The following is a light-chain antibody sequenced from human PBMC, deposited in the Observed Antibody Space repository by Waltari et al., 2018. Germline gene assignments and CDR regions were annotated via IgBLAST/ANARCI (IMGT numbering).Light chain of an antibody. CDR1: QSVGTW. Sequence: DIQMTQSPSTLSASVGDRVTISCRASQSVGTWLAWYQQKPGKAPKLLIYMASSLESGVPSRFSGSGSGTEFTLTISSQQPDDFATYSCQQYSSFSTFGQGTKVDI. V-gene: IGKV1-5*03. CDR3: QQYSSFST. CDR2: MAS. J-gene: IGKJ2*01.